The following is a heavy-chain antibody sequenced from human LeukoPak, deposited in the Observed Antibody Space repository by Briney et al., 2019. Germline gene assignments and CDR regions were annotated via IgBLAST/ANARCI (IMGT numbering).Heavy chain of an antibody. D-gene: IGHD6-13*01. V-gene: IGHV3-74*01. J-gene: IGHJ4*02. Sequence: PGGSLRLSCAASGFSFSSYWMHWVRQAPGKGLAWVSRINSDGRTTSCADSVKGRFTISRDNPKNTLYLHMNSLRAEDTAVYYCVRFSYRSSGSGDYWGQGTLVTVSS. CDR2: INSDGRTT. CDR3: VRFSYRSSGSGDY. CDR1: GFSFSSYW.